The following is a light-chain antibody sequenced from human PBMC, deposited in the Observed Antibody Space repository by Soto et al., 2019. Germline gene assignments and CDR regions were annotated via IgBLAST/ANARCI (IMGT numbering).Light chain of an antibody. Sequence: ETVMTQSPATLSVSPHERSTRSCRASQSVGNSLAWYRQKPGQAPTLLLYGASTTATGIPARFSGSGSGTEFTLTISSLQSEDFAVYYCQQYNKWPPWTFGQGTKVDIK. CDR2: GAS. CDR1: QSVGNS. J-gene: IGKJ1*01. V-gene: IGKV3-15*01. CDR3: QQYNKWPPWT.